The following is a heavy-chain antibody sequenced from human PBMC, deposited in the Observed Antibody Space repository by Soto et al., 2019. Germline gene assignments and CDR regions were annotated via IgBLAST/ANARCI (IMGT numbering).Heavy chain of an antibody. CDR1: GFTFDIYG. J-gene: IGHJ6*03. D-gene: IGHD6-19*01. CDR2: IWYDGSNK. Sequence: GGSLRLSCAASGFTFDIYGMHWVRQAPGMGLEWVAVIWYDGSNKYYADSVKGRFTISRDNSKNTLFLQMNSLRADDTAGYYCASSVAAGPGVYYYYYMDVWGKGTTVTVSS. V-gene: IGHV3-33*01. CDR3: ASSVAAGPGVYYYYYMDV.